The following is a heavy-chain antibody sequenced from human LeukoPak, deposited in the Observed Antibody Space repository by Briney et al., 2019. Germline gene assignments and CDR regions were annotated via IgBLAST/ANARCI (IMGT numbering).Heavy chain of an antibody. Sequence: GGSLRLSCAASGFTFSSYWMSWVRQAPGKGLEWVANIKQDGSEKYYVDSVKGRFTISRDNAKDSLYLQMNSLRAEDTAVYYCARDRWVVGATIDYWGQGTLVTVSS. J-gene: IGHJ4*02. CDR1: GFTFSSYW. V-gene: IGHV3-7*04. CDR3: ARDRWVVGATIDY. CDR2: IKQDGSEK. D-gene: IGHD1-26*01.